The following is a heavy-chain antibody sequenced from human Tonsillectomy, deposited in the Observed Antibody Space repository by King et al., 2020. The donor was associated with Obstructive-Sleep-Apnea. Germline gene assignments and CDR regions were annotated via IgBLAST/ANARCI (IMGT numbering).Heavy chain of an antibody. J-gene: IGHJ4*02. CDR1: GFTFSSYG. CDR2: ISYDGNNK. D-gene: IGHD3-10*01. V-gene: IGHV3-30*18. CDR3: AKCYNSGSYYNGPRG. Sequence: VQLVESGGGVVQPGGSLRLSCAASGFTFSSYGMHWVRQAPGKGLEWVAVISYDGNNKYYADSVKGRFTISRDNSKNTLYLQMNRLRAEDTAMYYCAKCYNSGSYYNGPRGWGQGTLVTVSS.